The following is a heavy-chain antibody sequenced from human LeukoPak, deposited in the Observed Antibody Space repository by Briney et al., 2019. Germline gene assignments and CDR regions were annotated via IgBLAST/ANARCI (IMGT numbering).Heavy chain of an antibody. D-gene: IGHD2-15*01. Sequence: ASVKVSCKASGYTFTSYGISWVRQAPGQGLEWMGWISAYNGHTNYAQKLQGRVIMTTDTSTSTAYMELRSLRSDDTAVYYCARAGIVVVVAAQGDAFDIWGQGTMVTVSS. V-gene: IGHV1-18*01. CDR2: ISAYNGHT. J-gene: IGHJ3*02. CDR3: ARAGIVVVVAAQGDAFDI. CDR1: GYTFTSYG.